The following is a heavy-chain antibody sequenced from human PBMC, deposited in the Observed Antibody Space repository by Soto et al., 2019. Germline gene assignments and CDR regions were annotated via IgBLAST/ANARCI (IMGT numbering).Heavy chain of an antibody. J-gene: IGHJ5*02. CDR1: GYTFTSYD. V-gene: IGHV1-8*01. CDR2: MNPNSGNT. Sequence: QVQLVQSGAEVKKPGASVKVSCKASGYTFTSYDINWVRQATGQGLEWMGWMNPNSGNTGYAQKFQGRVTMTRNTSISTVYRELSSLRSEDTAVYYCAIRPSYWVGFDPWGQGTLVTVSS. CDR3: AIRPSYWVGFDP. D-gene: IGHD2-15*01.